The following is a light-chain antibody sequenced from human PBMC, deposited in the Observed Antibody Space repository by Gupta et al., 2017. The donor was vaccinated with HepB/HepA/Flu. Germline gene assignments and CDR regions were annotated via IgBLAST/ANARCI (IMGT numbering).Light chain of an antibody. CDR1: QDISTW. V-gene: IGKV1-12*01. CDR3: QQANSFPAT. Sequence: DIQMTQPPSSVSASVGDRVTITCRASQDISTWLAWYQQKPGEAPKLLIYGASTLQSGVPSRFSGSGSGTDFTFTITNLQPEDFASYYCQQANSFPATFGQGTRLEIK. J-gene: IGKJ5*01. CDR2: GAS.